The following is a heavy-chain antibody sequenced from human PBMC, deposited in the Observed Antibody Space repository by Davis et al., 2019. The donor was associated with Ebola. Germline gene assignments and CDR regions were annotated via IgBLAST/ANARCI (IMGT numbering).Heavy chain of an antibody. Sequence: ASVKVSCKASGYTFTSYDINWVRQATGQGLEWMGWMNPNSGNTGYAQKFQGRVTMTRNTSISTAYMELSSLRSEDTAVYYCARGRFAVAVAGRNWFDPWGQGTLVTVSS. V-gene: IGHV1-8*01. D-gene: IGHD6-19*01. CDR1: GYTFTSYD. CDR3: ARGRFAVAVAGRNWFDP. CDR2: MNPNSGNT. J-gene: IGHJ5*02.